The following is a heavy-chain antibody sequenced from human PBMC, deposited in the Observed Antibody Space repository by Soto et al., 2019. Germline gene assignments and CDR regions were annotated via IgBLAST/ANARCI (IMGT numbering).Heavy chain of an antibody. CDR1: GFTFSGCA. D-gene: IGHD3-10*01. Sequence: EVQLLESGGGLVQPGGSLRLSCAASGFTFSGCAMSWVRQAPGKGLEWVSSISFSRDITYYADSVKGRFTISRDNSKNTLYMEMNSLRVEDTAVYHCAKGGSWVHYGMDAWGQGTTVTVSS. J-gene: IGHJ6*02. CDR2: ISFSRDIT. V-gene: IGHV3-23*01. CDR3: AKGGSWVHYGMDA.